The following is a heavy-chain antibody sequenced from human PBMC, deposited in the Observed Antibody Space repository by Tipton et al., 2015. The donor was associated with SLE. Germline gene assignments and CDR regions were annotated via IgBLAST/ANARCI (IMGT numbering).Heavy chain of an antibody. CDR2: INPGADYT. V-gene: IGHV1-46*03. CDR3: AREADSPDV. CDR1: GYTFTSYY. J-gene: IGHJ6*02. D-gene: IGHD2-15*01. Sequence: QSGPEVKKPGASVKVSCKASGYTFTSYYMHWVRRAPGQGLEWMGLINPGADYTTYAQNFQGRVTMTRDLSRNTVYMELSGLRSEDTAIYYCAREADSPDVWGQGTTVTVSS.